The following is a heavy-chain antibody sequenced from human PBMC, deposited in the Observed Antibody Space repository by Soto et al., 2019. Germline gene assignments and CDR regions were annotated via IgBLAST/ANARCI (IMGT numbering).Heavy chain of an antibody. V-gene: IGHV3-33*01. D-gene: IGHD2-15*01. CDR2: IWYDGSNK. CDR3: ARAGSFYFDY. CDR1: GFTFSSYG. J-gene: IGHJ4*02. Sequence: GGSLRLSCAASGFTFSSYGMHWVRQAPGKGLERVAVIWYDGSNKYYADSVKGRFTISRDNSKNTLYLQMNSLRAEDTAVYYCARAGSFYFDYWGQGTLVTVSS.